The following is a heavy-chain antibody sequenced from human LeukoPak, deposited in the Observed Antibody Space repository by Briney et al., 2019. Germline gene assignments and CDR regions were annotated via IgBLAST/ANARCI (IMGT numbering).Heavy chain of an antibody. V-gene: IGHV3-21*01. Sequence: GGSLRLSCAASGFTFSSYSMNWVRQAPGKGLEWVSSISSSSSYIYYADSVKGRFTISRDNAKNSLYLQMNSLRAEDTALYYCARDQNGYYASGPGAWGQGTLVTVSS. D-gene: IGHD3-10*01. J-gene: IGHJ5*02. CDR2: ISSSSSYI. CDR1: GFTFSSYS. CDR3: ARDQNGYYASGPGA.